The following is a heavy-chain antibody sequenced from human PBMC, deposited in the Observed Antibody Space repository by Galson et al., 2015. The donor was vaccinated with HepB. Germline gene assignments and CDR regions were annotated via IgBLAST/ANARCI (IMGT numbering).Heavy chain of an antibody. Sequence: SVKVSCKASGYTFSGYYIHWVRQAPGQGLEWMGWINPNSGGTTYAQRFQGRVTMTRDTSISTAYMDLSRLRSDDTAVYYCAATPTVTNPRVDYQYYMDVWGKGTTVTVSS. V-gene: IGHV1-2*02. CDR2: INPNSGGT. CDR3: AATPTVTNPRVDYQYYMDV. D-gene: IGHD4-17*01. J-gene: IGHJ6*03. CDR1: GYTFSGYY.